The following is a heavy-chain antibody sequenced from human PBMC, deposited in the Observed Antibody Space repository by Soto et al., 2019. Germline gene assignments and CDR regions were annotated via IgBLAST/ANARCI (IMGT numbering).Heavy chain of an antibody. CDR3: AFRGYSYHYDAFDI. J-gene: IGHJ3*02. CDR2: IWYDGSNK. CDR1: GFTFSSYG. V-gene: IGHV3-33*01. Sequence: GGSLRLSCAASGFTFSSYGMHWVRQAPGKGLEWVAVIWYDGSNKYYADSVKGRFTISRDNSKNTLYLQMNSLRAEDTAVYYCAFRGYSYHYDAFDIWGQGTMVTVSS. D-gene: IGHD5-18*01.